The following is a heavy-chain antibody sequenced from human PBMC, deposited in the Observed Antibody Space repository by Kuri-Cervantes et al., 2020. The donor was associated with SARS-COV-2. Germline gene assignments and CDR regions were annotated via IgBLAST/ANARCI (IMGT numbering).Heavy chain of an antibody. J-gene: IGHJ4*02. CDR3: AKDQAYYYDSSGYDY. Sequence: GGSLRLSCAASGFTFDDYAMHWVRQAPGKGLEWVSAISGSGGSTYYADSVKGRFTISRDNSKNTLYLQMNSLRAEDTAVYYCAKDQAYYYDSSGYDYWGQGTLVTVSS. V-gene: IGHV3-23*01. D-gene: IGHD3-22*01. CDR1: GFTFDDYA. CDR2: ISGSGGST.